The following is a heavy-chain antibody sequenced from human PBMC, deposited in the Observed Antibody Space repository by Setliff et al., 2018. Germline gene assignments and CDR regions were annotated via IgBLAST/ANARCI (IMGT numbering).Heavy chain of an antibody. Sequence: SVKVSCKASGGTFSSYAISWVRQAPGQGLEWMGGIIPIFGTANYAQKFRGRVTITADESTSTAYMELSSLRSEDTAVYYCARVLEPNYDILTGYYYYYYYYGMDGWGQGTTVTVSS. CDR2: IIPIFGTA. J-gene: IGHJ6*02. V-gene: IGHV1-69*13. CDR1: GGTFSSYA. D-gene: IGHD3-9*01. CDR3: ARVLEPNYDILTGYYYYYYYYGMDG.